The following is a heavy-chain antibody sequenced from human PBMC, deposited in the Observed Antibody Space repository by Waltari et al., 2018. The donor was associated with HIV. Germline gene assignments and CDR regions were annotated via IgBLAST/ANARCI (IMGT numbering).Heavy chain of an antibody. CDR3: ARDLGSSSWYNYYYGMDV. CDR1: GFTASRHY. V-gene: IGHV3-53*01. D-gene: IGHD6-13*01. Sequence: ELQLVQSGGGLIQPGGSLSPSCAASGFTASRHYISWFRQAPGKGLEWVSVIYSGGNTYYADSVKGRFTISRDNSKNTLYLQLNSLRAEDSAVYYCARDLGSSSWYNYYYGMDVWGQGTTVTVSS. CDR2: IYSGGNT. J-gene: IGHJ6*02.